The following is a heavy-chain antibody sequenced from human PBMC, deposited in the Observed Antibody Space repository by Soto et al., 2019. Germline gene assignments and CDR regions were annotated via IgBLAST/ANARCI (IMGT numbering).Heavy chain of an antibody. Sequence: QLVESGGGVVQPGTSLRLSCVASGFTLSSYGMHWVRQAPGKGLEWVAAISYDGDDQYYGDSVRGRFTISRDNSKSTVYLQLNSLRAEDTGVYYCAKDRGHIAVAAITGGGDFHIWGQGTMVAVFS. CDR2: ISYDGDDQ. J-gene: IGHJ3*02. V-gene: IGHV3-30*18. CDR1: GFTLSSYG. CDR3: AKDRGHIAVAAITGGGDFHI. D-gene: IGHD6-19*01.